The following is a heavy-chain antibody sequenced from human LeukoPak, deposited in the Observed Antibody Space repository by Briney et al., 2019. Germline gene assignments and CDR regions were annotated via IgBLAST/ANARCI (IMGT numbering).Heavy chain of an antibody. CDR2: ISAYNGNT. Sequence: ASVTVSCMASGYTFTSYGISWVRQAPGQGLEWMGWISAYNGNTNYAQKLQGRVTMTTDTSTSTAYMELRSLRSDDTAVYYCARPQLYYDILTGFDPWGQGTLVTVSS. CDR1: GYTFTSYG. CDR3: ARPQLYYDILTGFDP. J-gene: IGHJ5*02. D-gene: IGHD3-9*01. V-gene: IGHV1-18*01.